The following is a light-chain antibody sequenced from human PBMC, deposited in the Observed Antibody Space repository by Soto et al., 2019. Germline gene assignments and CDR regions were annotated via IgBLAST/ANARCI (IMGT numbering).Light chain of an antibody. J-gene: IGKJ4*01. CDR3: QQRSNWPLT. V-gene: IGKV3-11*01. CDR2: DTS. Sequence: EIVLTQSPATLSLSPGERATLSCRVSQSVANYLAWYQQTPGQAPRLLIYDTSKRATGIPARFSGSGSGTDFTLTINSLEPEDFAIYYCQQRSNWPLTFGGGTKVEIK. CDR1: QSVANY.